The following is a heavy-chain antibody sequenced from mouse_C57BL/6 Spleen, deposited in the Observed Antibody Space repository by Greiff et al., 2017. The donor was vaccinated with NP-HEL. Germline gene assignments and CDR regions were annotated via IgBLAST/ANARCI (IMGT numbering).Heavy chain of an antibody. Sequence: QVQLQQSGPELVKPGASVKISCKASGYAFSSSWMNWVKQRPGKGLEWIGNINPSNGGTNYNEKFKSKATLTVDKSSSTAYMQLSSLTSEDSAVYYCARGDFAWFAYWGQGTLVTVSA. J-gene: IGHJ3*01. CDR1: GYAFSSSW. V-gene: IGHV1-53*01. CDR3: ARGDFAWFAY. D-gene: IGHD2-13*01. CDR2: INPSNGGT.